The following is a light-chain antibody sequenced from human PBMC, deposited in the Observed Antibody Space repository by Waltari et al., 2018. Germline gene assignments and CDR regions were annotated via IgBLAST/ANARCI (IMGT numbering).Light chain of an antibody. V-gene: IGLV2-8*01. CDR2: EVI. J-gene: IGLJ2*01. CDR1: STDVGVYNY. CDR3: ASFAGSNTL. Sequence: QSALTQPPSASGSPGQSVTISCTGTSTDVGVYNYVSWYQQHPGKAPKRLIYEVIARPAGVPDRFSGSKSGYTASLTVSGLQAEDEADYFCASFAGSNTLFGGGTKLTVL.